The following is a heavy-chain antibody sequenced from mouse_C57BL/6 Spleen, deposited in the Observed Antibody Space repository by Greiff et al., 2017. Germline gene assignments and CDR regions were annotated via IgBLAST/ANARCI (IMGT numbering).Heavy chain of an antibody. J-gene: IGHJ2*01. CDR2: IDPETGGT. D-gene: IGHD1-1*01. V-gene: IGHV1-15*01. CDR1: GYTFTDYE. Sequence: VNVVESGAELVRPGASVTLSCKASGYTFTDYEMHWVKQTPVHGLEWIGAIDPETGGTAYNQKFKGKAILTADKSSSTAYMELRSLTSEDSAVYYCTRGGITTRYYFDYWGQGTTLTVSS. CDR3: TRGGITTRYYFDY.